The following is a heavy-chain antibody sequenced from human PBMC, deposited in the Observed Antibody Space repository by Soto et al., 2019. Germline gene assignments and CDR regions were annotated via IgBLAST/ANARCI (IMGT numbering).Heavy chain of an antibody. J-gene: IGHJ6*03. D-gene: IGHD3-10*01. CDR2: IYYSGST. CDR3: ARGFFRRGYYYYMDV. Sequence: SGTLSLTCTVSGGSISSGGYYWSWIRQHPGKGLEWIGYIYYSGSTYYNPSLKSRVTISVDTSKNQFSLKLSSVTAADTAVYYCARGFFRRGYYYYMDVWGKGTTVTVSS. CDR1: GGSISSGGYY. V-gene: IGHV4-31*03.